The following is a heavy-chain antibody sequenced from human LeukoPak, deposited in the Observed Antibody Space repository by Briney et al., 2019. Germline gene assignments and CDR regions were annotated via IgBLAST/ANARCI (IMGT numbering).Heavy chain of an antibody. CDR1: GFIFSSYA. V-gene: IGHV3-23*01. CDR2: IIDSGEIT. D-gene: IGHD3-16*01. J-gene: IGHJ6*03. Sequence: PGGSLSLFCEASGFIFSSYAMSWARQAPGGGLEWVSDIIDSGEITFCAHCVRGRFTISRGNSKNPLYLQGNSLRAEDTAVYYCAKLGGREVYNDCVGVWGKGTTVAVSS. CDR3: AKLGGREVYNDCVGV.